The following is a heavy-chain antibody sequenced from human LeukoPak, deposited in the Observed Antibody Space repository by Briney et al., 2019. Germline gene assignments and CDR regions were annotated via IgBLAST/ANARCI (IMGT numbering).Heavy chain of an antibody. CDR3: ASTADQENTALFDY. J-gene: IGHJ4*02. D-gene: IGHD2-2*01. V-gene: IGHV3-21*01. CDR1: GFTFSSYS. CDR2: ISSSSSYI. Sequence: GGSLRLSCAASGFTFSSYSMNWVRQAPGKGLEWVSSISSSSSYIYYADSVKGRFTISRDNAKNSLYLQMNSLRAEDTAVYYCASTADQENTALFDYWGRGTLVTVS.